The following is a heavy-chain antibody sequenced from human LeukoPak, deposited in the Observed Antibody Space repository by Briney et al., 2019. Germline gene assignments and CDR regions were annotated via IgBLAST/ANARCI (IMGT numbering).Heavy chain of an antibody. CDR3: ARDGIQLPDTLDY. V-gene: IGHV3-23*01. D-gene: IGHD1-1*01. J-gene: IGHJ4*02. CDR2: INGDDNGDNT. CDR1: GFTFNNYA. Sequence: GGSLRLSCAASGFTFNNYAMTWVRQAPGKGLQWVSTINGDDNGDNTYYSESVRCRFTVSRDNSKNTVYLQMNSLRVEDTAVYYCARDGIQLPDTLDYWGLGTLVTVSS.